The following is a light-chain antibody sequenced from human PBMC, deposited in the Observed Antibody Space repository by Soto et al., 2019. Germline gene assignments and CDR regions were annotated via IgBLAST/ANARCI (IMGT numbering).Light chain of an antibody. CDR1: SSDIGRYKF. V-gene: IGLV2-14*01. CDR3: SSSTNTNTLVI. J-gene: IGLJ2*01. CDR2: EGT. Sequence: QSVLTQPASVSGSPGQSVTISCTGTSSDIGRYKFVSWFQQHPGKAPKLLIFEGTNRPSGVSNRFSGSKSGNTASLTISGLQAEVEAIYFCSSSTNTNTLVIFGGGTKLTVL.